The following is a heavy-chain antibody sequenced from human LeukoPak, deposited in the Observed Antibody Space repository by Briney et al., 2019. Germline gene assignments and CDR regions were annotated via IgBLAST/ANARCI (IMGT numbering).Heavy chain of an antibody. CDR1: GGSISSSSYY. V-gene: IGHV4-39*07. CDR3: ARDSAGISMVRGVIYFDY. J-gene: IGHJ4*02. CDR2: IYYSGST. Sequence: SETLSLTCTVSGGSISSSSYYWGWIRQPPGKGREWIGSIYYSGSTYYNPSLKSRVTISVDTSKNQFSLKLSSLTAADTAVYFCARDSAGISMVRGVIYFDYWGQGTLVTVSS. D-gene: IGHD3-10*01.